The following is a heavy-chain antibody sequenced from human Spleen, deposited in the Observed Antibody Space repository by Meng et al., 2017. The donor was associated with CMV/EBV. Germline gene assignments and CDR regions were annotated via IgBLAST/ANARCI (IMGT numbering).Heavy chain of an antibody. CDR1: GFTFSSYS. Sequence: GESLKISCSASGFTFSSYSMNWVRQAPGKGLERVSSISMSSRYIYYAGSVKGRFSISRDNSKHTLYLHMSSLRAEDTALYYCAKASNYDILTVGTWFDPWGQGTLVTVSS. D-gene: IGHD3-9*01. J-gene: IGHJ5*02. CDR3: AKASNYDILTVGTWFDP. CDR2: ISMSSRYI. V-gene: IGHV3-21*04.